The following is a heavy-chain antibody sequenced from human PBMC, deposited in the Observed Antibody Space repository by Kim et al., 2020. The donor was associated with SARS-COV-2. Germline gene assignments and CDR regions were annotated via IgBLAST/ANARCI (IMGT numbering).Heavy chain of an antibody. D-gene: IGHD3-3*01. Sequence: AGSEKGRFTLSRDNTKDSLYLQMNELRPDDTALYYCARGGLFDYNFSGLDVWGQGTTVTVSS. V-gene: IGHV3-9*01. CDR3: ARGGLFDYNFSGLDV. J-gene: IGHJ6*02.